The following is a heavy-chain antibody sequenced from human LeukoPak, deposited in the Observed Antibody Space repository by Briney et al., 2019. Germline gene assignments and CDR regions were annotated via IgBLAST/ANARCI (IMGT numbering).Heavy chain of an antibody. CDR3: TRGGVDRGADY. CDR1: GVKFGDYT. D-gene: IGHD3-10*01. V-gene: IGHV3-49*04. Sequence: GGSLRLSRAASGVKFGDYTVSWVRQAPGRGLEWVGFIKNKAYGGATEYAASVRGRFTISRDNYKSMAYLQMNSLQSEDTAVYHCTRGGVDRGADYWGRGTLVTVSS. J-gene: IGHJ4*02. CDR2: IKNKAYGGAT.